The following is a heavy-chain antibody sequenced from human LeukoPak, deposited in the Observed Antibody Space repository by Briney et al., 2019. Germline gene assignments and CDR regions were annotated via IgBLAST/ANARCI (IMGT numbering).Heavy chain of an antibody. CDR1: RFTFSSYA. V-gene: IGHV3-9*01. D-gene: IGHD6-13*01. J-gene: IGHJ6*02. Sequence: GGSLRLSCAASRFTFSSYAMSWVRQAPGKGLEWVAGISWNSGSIGYADSVKGRFTISRDNAKNSLYLQMNSLRAEDTALYYCARDRGAAAAAFGMDVWGQGTTVTVSS. CDR3: ARDRGAAAAAFGMDV. CDR2: ISWNSGSI.